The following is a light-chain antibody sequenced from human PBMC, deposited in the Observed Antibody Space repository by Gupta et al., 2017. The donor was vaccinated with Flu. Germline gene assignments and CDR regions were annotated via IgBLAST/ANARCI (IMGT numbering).Light chain of an antibody. V-gene: IGLV2-14*01. J-gene: IGLJ1*01. CDR2: EVS. CDR3: SSYTSSSTPYV. CDR1: SSAVGGYNY. Sequence: QSALTETASVSGSPGQSLPISCPGTSSAVGGYNYVTWYQQHPGKAPQLMIYEVSNRPSGVSNRFSCSKSGNTASLTISVRQAEDEADYYCSSYTSSSTPYVFGTGTKVTVL.